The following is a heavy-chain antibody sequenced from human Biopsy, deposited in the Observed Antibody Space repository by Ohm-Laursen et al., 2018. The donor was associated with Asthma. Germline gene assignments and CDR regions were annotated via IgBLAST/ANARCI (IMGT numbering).Heavy chain of an antibody. CDR1: GFTFGTYD. CDR3: ARIPRRSGSYFVDY. CDR2: IKLDGGVT. J-gene: IGHJ4*02. V-gene: IGHV3-7*05. D-gene: IGHD3-22*01. Sequence: SLRLSCAASGFTFGTYDMTWVRQAAGKGLEWVANIKLDGGVTKYVDSVRGRFTISRDNAKNSLYLQMNSLRAEDTALYYCARIPRRSGSYFVDYWGQGTLVTVSS.